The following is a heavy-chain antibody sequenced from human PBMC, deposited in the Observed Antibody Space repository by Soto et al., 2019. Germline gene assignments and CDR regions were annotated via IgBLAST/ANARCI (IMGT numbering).Heavy chain of an antibody. CDR1: GYTFTSYD. CDR2: MNPNSGNT. V-gene: IGHV1-8*01. CDR3: AGGPAGAYYDFWSGYFSPYYYGMDV. J-gene: IGHJ6*02. Sequence: GASVKVSCKASGYTFTSYDINWVRQATGQGLEWMGWMNPNSGNTGYAQKFQGRVTMTRNTSISTAYMELSSLRSEDTAVYYCAGGPAGAYYDFWSGYFSPYYYGMDVWGQGARVTVSS. D-gene: IGHD3-3*01.